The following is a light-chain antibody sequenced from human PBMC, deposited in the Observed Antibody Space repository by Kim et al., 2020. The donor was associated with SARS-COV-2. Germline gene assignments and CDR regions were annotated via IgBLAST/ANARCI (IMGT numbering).Light chain of an antibody. J-gene: IGLJ2*01. CDR2: DVS. CDR3: SSYTSSSTSHVV. Sequence: SITSSCTGTSSDGGGYNYVSWYQHHPGKAPKLMIYDVSNRPSGVSNRFSGSKSGNTASLTISGLQAEDEADYYCSSYTSSSTSHVVFGGGTQLTVL. V-gene: IGLV2-14*03. CDR1: SSDGGGYNY.